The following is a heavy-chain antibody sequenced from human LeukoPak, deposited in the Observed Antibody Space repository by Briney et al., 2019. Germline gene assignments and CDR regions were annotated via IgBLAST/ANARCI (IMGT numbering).Heavy chain of an antibody. J-gene: IGHJ4*02. CDR1: GGSISSYY. V-gene: IGHV4-59*08. CDR3: ARLVRYYYDSSGSYYFGY. Sequence: SETLSLTCTVSGGSISSYYWSWIRQPPGKGLEWIGYIYYSGSISSNPSLKSRVTISVDTSKTQFSLRLSSVTAADTAVYYCARLVRYYYDSSGSYYFGYWGQGTLVTVSS. D-gene: IGHD3-22*01. CDR2: IYYSGSI.